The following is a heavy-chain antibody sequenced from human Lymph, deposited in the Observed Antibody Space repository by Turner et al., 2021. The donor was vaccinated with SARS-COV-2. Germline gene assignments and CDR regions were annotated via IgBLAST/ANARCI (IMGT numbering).Heavy chain of an antibody. Sequence: EVQLVESGGGLVKPGGSLRLSCAASGFTFSTYSMNWVRQAPGKGLEWILSISRSSSYIYYADSVKGRFTISRDDAKNSLYLQMNSLRAEDTAVYYCARDIPTTADYFDYWGQGTLVTVSS. CDR3: ARDIPTTADYFDY. D-gene: IGHD4-17*01. CDR1: GFTFSTYS. V-gene: IGHV3-21*01. CDR2: ISRSSSYI. J-gene: IGHJ4*02.